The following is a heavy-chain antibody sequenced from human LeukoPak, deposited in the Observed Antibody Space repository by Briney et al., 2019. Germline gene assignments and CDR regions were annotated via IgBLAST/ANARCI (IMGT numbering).Heavy chain of an antibody. CDR2: IYYSGST. J-gene: IGHJ4*02. Sequence: SETLSLTCTVSGGSISSYYWSWIRQPPGKGLEWIGYIYYSGSTNYNPSLKSRVTISVDTSKNQFSLKLSPVTAADTAVYYCAVSIAARPENFDYWGQGTLVTVSS. D-gene: IGHD6-6*01. CDR1: GGSISSYY. V-gene: IGHV4-59*01. CDR3: AVSIAARPENFDY.